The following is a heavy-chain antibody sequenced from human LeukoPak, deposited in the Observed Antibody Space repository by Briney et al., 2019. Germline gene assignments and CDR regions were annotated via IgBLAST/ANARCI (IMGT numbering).Heavy chain of an antibody. J-gene: IGHJ6*02. CDR2: ISGSGGST. CDR3: AKAPSPRAYYYYGMDV. CDR1: GFTFSSYA. V-gene: IGHV3-23*01. Sequence: GGSLRLSCAASGFTFSSYAMSWVSQAPGKGLEWVSAISGSGGSTYYADSVKGRFTISRDNSKNTLYLQMNSLRAEDTAVYYCAKAPSPRAYYYYGMDVWGQGTTVTVSS.